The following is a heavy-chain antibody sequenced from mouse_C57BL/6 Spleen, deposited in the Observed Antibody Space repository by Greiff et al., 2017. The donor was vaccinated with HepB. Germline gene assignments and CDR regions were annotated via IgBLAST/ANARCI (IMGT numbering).Heavy chain of an antibody. V-gene: IGHV5-4*01. CDR1: GFTLSSYA. CDR2: ISDGGSYT. D-gene: IGHD1-1*01. CDR3: ARDNYFGSSYGGYYCDY. J-gene: IGHJ2*01. Sequence: EVKLVESGGGLVKPGGSLKLSCAASGFTLSSYAMSWVRQTPEKRLEWVATISDGGSYTYYPDNVKGRFTISRDNAKNNLYLQMSHLKSEDTAMYYCARDNYFGSSYGGYYCDYWGQGTTLTVSS.